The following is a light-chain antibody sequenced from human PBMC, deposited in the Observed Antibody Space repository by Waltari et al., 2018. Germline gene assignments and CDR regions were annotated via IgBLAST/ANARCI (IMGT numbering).Light chain of an antibody. J-gene: IGKJ2*01. Sequence: EIQITQSPSTLPESVGTRFTISCRASQRVGTWLAWYQQKPGKAPKLLIYMASSLESGVPSRFSGSGSGTEFTLTISSLQPDDFATYSCQQYSSFSTFGQGTKVDI. CDR2: MAS. CDR3: QQYSSFST. CDR1: QRVGTW. V-gene: IGKV1-5*03.